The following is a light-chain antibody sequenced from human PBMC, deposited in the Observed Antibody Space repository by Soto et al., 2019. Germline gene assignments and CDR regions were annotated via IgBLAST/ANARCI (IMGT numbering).Light chain of an antibody. CDR2: GVK. CDR3: SSHSSSSAYYV. V-gene: IGLV2-14*01. Sequence: QSVLTQPASVSGSPGQSITISCTGTSSDIGYYDYVSWYQHHSGKAPKLIIYGVKNRHSGVSNRFSGSKSVNTASLIISGLQAEDEADYYCSSHSSSSAYYVFGTGTKLTVL. J-gene: IGLJ1*01. CDR1: SSDIGYYDY.